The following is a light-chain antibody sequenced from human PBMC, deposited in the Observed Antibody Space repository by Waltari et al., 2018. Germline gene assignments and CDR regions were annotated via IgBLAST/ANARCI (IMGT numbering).Light chain of an antibody. CDR1: SSNIGSPHD. CDR3: QSYDSSLSARV. V-gene: IGLV1-40*01. Sequence: QSVLTQPPSVSGAPGQRVTISCTGSSSNIGSPHDVHWYQQLPGKAPKPLISGNNNRPSAVPDVFSGPKSGTSSSRAITGLQAGDEADYYCQSYDSSLSARVFGGGTKLTVL. J-gene: IGLJ3*02. CDR2: GNN.